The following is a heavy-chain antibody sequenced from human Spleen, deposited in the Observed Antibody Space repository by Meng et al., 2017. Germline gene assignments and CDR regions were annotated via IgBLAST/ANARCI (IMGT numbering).Heavy chain of an antibody. D-gene: IGHD3-3*01. CDR3: AKGKDDFSVFDY. J-gene: IGHJ4*02. Sequence: GGSLRLSCAASGFTFSSYAMSWVRQAPGKGLEWVSAISGSGGSTYYADSVKGRFTISRDNSKNTLYLQMNSLRTEDTAVYYCAKGKDDFSVFDYWGQGTLVTVSS. CDR2: ISGSGGST. CDR1: GFTFSSYA. V-gene: IGHV3-23*01.